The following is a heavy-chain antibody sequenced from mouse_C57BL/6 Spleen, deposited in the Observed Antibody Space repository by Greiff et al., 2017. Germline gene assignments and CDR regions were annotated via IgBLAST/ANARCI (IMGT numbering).Heavy chain of an antibody. CDR2: IDPETGGT. J-gene: IGHJ1*03. CDR1: GYTFTDYE. Sequence: QVQLQQSGAELVRPGASVTLSCKASGYTFTDYEMHWVKQTPVHGLEWIGAIDPETGGTAYNQKFKGKAILTADKSSSTAYMALRSLTSVDSSVYSCTRKDNYYGEGWYFAVWGTGTTVTVSS. V-gene: IGHV1-15*01. D-gene: IGHD1-2*01. CDR3: TRKDNYYGEGWYFAV.